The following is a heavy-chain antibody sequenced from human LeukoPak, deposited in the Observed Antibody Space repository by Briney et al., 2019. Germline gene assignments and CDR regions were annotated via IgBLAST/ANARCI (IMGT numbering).Heavy chain of an antibody. CDR2: ISSSSSYI. D-gene: IGHD3-3*01. Sequence: GGSLRLSCAASGFTFSSYSMNWVRQAPGKGLEWVSSISSSSSYIYYADSVKGRFTISRDNAKNSLYLQMNSLRAEDTAVYYCARGQKHDFWSGYYYYYYMDVWGKGTTVTVSS. J-gene: IGHJ6*03. CDR3: ARGQKHDFWSGYYYYYYMDV. V-gene: IGHV3-21*01. CDR1: GFTFSSYS.